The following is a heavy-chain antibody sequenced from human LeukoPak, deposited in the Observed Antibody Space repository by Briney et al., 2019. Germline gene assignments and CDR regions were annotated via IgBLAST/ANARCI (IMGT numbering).Heavy chain of an antibody. V-gene: IGHV3-7*01. Sequence: PGGSLRLSCGASGFTFSSYAMHWVHQAPGNGLEWMANIKQDGSEKYYVDSVKGRFTISRDNAKNTLYLQMNSLRAEDTAVYFCARMYYHDSSDYYWAPDYWGQGTLVTVSS. D-gene: IGHD3-22*01. CDR1: GFTFSSYA. CDR2: IKQDGSEK. CDR3: ARMYYHDSSDYYWAPDY. J-gene: IGHJ4*02.